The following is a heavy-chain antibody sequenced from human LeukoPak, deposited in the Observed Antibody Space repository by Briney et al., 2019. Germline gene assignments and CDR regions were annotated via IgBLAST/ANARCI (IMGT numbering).Heavy chain of an antibody. D-gene: IGHD4-23*01. V-gene: IGHV1-69*04. CDR1: GYTFTSYA. CDR2: ITPVIGVT. CDR3: ARADWELGGNDP. Sequence: SVKVSCKASGYTFTSYAMNWVRQAPGQGLEWVGRITPVIGVTHYAQNFQARVHLTADKSTSTAYVQLSSLTSEDTAVYYCARADWELGGNDPWGQGTLVTVSS. J-gene: IGHJ5*02.